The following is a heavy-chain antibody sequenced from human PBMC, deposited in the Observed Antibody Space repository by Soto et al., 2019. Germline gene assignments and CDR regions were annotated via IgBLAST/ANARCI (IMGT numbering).Heavy chain of an antibody. V-gene: IGHV1-2*02. J-gene: IGHJ6*02. CDR1: GYPYTNSY. Sequence: QVQLVQSGAEVRKPGASVKVSCKASGYPYTNSYMHWVRQAPGQGLEWMGWIHPNTGGTNYAQKFQGRVTMTRDTPVSTVYMELNRLTSDDTAIYFCASHFLTRGWFRQAGNFAMDVWGQGTTVTVS. D-gene: IGHD6-19*01. CDR2: IHPNTGGT. CDR3: ASHFLTRGWFRQAGNFAMDV.